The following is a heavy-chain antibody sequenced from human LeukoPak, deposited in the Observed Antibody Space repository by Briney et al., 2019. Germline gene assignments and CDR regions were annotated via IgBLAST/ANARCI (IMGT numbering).Heavy chain of an antibody. J-gene: IGHJ4*02. Sequence: GGSLRLSCAASGFTFSSYAMSWVRQAPGKGLEWVSAISGSGGSTYYADSVKGRFTISRGNSKNTLYLQMNSLRAEDTAVYYCAKTYQLLTRLAYYFDYWGQGTLVTVSS. CDR3: AKTYQLLTRLAYYFDY. CDR2: ISGSGGST. CDR1: GFTFSSYA. V-gene: IGHV3-23*01. D-gene: IGHD2-2*01.